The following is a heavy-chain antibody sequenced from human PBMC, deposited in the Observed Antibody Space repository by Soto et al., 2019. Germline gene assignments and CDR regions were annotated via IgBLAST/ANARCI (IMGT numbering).Heavy chain of an antibody. V-gene: IGHV3-74*03. CDR1: GFPFSSYW. D-gene: IGHD3-22*01. CDR2: IGSDGRPT. J-gene: IGHJ1*01. Sequence: PGVSLRLSCVASGFPFSSYWMHWIRQVPGKGLMWVSQIGSDGRPTTYADSVKGRFTISRDNARNTLYLQMNSLRADDTALDYCVSDYDNSSFNSGHWCQGTLVTISS. CDR3: VSDYDNSSFNSGH.